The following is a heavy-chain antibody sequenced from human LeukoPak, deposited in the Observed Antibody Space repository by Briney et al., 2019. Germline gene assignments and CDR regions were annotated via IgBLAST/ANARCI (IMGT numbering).Heavy chain of an antibody. CDR1: GFTFSSYA. V-gene: IGHV3-30*04. CDR3: ARGDLFGELLAVDY. CDR2: ISYDGSNK. Sequence: GGSLRLSCAASGFTFSSYAMHWVRQAPGKGLEWVAVISYDGSNKYYADSVKGRFTISRDNSKNTLYLQMNSLRAEDTAVYYCARGDLFGELLAVDYWGQGTLVIVSS. J-gene: IGHJ4*02. D-gene: IGHD3-10*01.